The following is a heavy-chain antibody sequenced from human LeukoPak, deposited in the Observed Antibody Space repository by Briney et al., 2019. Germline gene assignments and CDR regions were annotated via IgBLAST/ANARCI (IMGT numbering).Heavy chain of an antibody. CDR1: GFTFSNYG. Sequence: PGVSLRLSCAASGFTFSNYGMHWVRQAPGKGLEWVAVLSLDGGDKYYADSVRGRFTISRDNSKNTLYLQMNSLRAEDTAVYYCAKGFSMMTTVTSDFDYWGQGTLVTFSS. CDR3: AKGFSMMTTVTSDFDY. CDR2: LSLDGGDK. D-gene: IGHD4-17*01. V-gene: IGHV3-30*18. J-gene: IGHJ4*02.